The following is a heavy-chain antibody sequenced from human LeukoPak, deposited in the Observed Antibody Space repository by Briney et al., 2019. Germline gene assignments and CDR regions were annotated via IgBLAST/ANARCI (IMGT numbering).Heavy chain of an antibody. CDR1: GGSISSSGFY. CDR2: MYYSGST. J-gene: IGHJ3*02. D-gene: IGHD3-10*01. Sequence: SETLSLTCTVSGGSISSSGFYWGWIRQPPGKGLEWIASMYYSGSTYYNPSLKSRVTISVDSSKNHLSLRLTSVTAADTAVYYCARHVYSFDIWGQGTTIIVSS. CDR3: ARHVYSFDI. V-gene: IGHV4-39*01.